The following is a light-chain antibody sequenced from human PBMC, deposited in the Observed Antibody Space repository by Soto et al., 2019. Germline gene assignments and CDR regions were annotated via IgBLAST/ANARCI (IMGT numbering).Light chain of an antibody. CDR1: RSDVGGYNY. V-gene: IGLV2-14*01. CDR2: EVS. Sequence: QSVLTQPASVSGSPGQSITISCTGTRSDVGGYNYVSWYQQPPGKAPKLMIYEVSNRPSGFSNRFSGSKSGNTASLTSSGLQDEDEADYYGSSYTCISTLVFGGGTKVTVL. CDR3: SSYTCISTLV. J-gene: IGLJ2*01.